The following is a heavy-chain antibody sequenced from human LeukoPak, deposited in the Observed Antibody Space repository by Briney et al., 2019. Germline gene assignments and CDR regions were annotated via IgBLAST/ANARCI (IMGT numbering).Heavy chain of an antibody. Sequence: SETLSLTCAVYGGSFSGYYWSWIRQPPGKGLEWIGEINHSGSTNYNPSLESRVTISVDTSKNQFSLKLSSVTAADTAVYYCASPRRFYDFWSGRGYFDYWGQGTLVTVSS. CDR3: ASPRRFYDFWSGRGYFDY. V-gene: IGHV4-34*01. CDR2: INHSGST. J-gene: IGHJ4*02. CDR1: GGSFSGYY. D-gene: IGHD3-3*01.